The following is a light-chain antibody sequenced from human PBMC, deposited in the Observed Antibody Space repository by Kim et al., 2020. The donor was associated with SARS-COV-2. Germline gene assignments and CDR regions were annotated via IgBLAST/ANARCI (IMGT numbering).Light chain of an antibody. CDR1: TGAGTSGHY. J-gene: IGLJ3*02. CDR3: LVSYPDARV. Sequence: PGGTVTLPWGSRTGAGTSGHYPVWFPQKPGQAPQTLIYDATNRPSWTPARFSGSLLGGKAALTLSGARPEDEADYYCLVSYPDARVFGGGTQLTVL. V-gene: IGLV7-46*01. CDR2: DAT.